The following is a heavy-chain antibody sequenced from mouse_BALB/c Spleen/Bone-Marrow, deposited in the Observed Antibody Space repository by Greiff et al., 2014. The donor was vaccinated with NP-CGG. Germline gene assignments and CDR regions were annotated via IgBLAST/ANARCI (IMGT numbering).Heavy chain of an antibody. Sequence: GGGLVQPGGSLRLSCATSGVTFTDYYMSWVRQPPGKALWGLGFIRNKANGYTTEYSASVKGRFTISRDNSQSILYLQMNTLRAEDSATYYCARDDYGRGYWGQGTTLTVSS. J-gene: IGHJ2*01. CDR2: IRNKANGYTT. CDR3: ARDDYGRGY. V-gene: IGHV7-3*02. D-gene: IGHD1-1*01. CDR1: GVTFTDYY.